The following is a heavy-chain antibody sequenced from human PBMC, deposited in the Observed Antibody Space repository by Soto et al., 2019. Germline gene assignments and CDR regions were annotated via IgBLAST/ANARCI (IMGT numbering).Heavy chain of an antibody. CDR1: GYTFTGYY. J-gene: IGHJ4*02. D-gene: IGHD3-9*01. CDR3: ARVKGILTGYSCDY. CDR2: INPNSGGT. Sequence: GASVEVSCKASGYTFTGYYIHWVRQAPGQGLEWMGWINPNSGGTNYAQKFQGRVTMTRDTSISTAYMELSRLRSDDTAVYYCARVKGILTGYSCDYWGQGPMMAV. V-gene: IGHV1-2*02.